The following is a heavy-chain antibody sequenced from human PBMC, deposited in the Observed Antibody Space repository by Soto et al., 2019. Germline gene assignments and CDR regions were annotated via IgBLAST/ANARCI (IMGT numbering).Heavy chain of an antibody. D-gene: IGHD6-6*01. CDR2: ISAHNGNT. J-gene: IGHJ4*02. V-gene: IGHV1-18*01. CDR1: GYAFTTYG. Sequence: QVHLVQSGAEVKKPGASVKVSCQASGYAFTTYGITWVRQAPGQGLEWMGWISAHNGNTNYAQKLQGRVTVTRDTSPSTAYMELRGLRSDDPAVYYCAGGRDGDYWGQGALVTVSS. CDR3: AGGRDGDY.